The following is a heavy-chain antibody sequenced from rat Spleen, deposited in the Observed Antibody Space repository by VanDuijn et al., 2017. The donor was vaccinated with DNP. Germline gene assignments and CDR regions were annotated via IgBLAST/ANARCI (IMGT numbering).Heavy chain of an antibody. CDR3: ARHEEQPWFAY. CDR2: FSYDGFRT. CDR1: GLTFSNAD. V-gene: IGHV5-29*01. D-gene: IGHD1-5*01. Sequence: EVQLVESGGGLVQPGRSMKLSCGASGLTFSNADMAWVRQAPTRGLEWVATFSYDGFRTYHRVSVKGRFTISRDNSKSTLYLQMDSLRSEDTATYYCARHEEQPWFAYWGQGVMVTVSS. J-gene: IGHJ2*01.